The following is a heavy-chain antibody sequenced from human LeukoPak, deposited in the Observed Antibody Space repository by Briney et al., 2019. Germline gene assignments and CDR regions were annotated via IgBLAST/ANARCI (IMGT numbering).Heavy chain of an antibody. D-gene: IGHD2-15*01. CDR3: AGGYCSGGSCYFGSPWFDP. V-gene: IGHV3-74*01. J-gene: IGHJ5*02. CDR2: INSDGSST. CDR1: GFTFSSYW. Sequence: AGGSLRLSCAASGFTFSSYWMHWVRQAPGKGLVWVSRINSDGSSTSYADSVKGRFTISRDNAKNTLYLQMNSLRAEDTAVYYCAGGYCSGGSCYFGSPWFDPWGQGTLVTVSS.